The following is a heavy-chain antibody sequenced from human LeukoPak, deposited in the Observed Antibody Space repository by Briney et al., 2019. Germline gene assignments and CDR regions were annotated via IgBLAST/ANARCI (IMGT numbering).Heavy chain of an antibody. J-gene: IGHJ6*03. CDR2: INHSGST. D-gene: IGHD2-8*01. CDR3: ATNGYYCMDA. V-gene: IGHV4-34*01. CDR1: GGSFSGYY. Sequence: SETLSLTCAVYGGSFSGYYWSWIRQPPGKGLEWIGEINHSGSTNYNPSLKSRITISVDKSQNQFSLKVNSLTAADTAVYYCATNGYYCMDAWGKGTTVTVSS.